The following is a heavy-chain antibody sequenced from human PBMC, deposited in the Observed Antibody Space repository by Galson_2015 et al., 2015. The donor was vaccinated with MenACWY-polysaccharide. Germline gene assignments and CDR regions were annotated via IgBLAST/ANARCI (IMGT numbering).Heavy chain of an antibody. CDR2: ISNSGSTI. V-gene: IGHV3-48*03. J-gene: IGHJ6*02. CDR1: GFAFSSYA. Sequence: SLRLSCAASGFAFSSYAMSWVRQAPGKGLEWVSVISNSGSTIYYADSVKGRFTISRDNANNSLYLQMNSLRAEDTAVYFCARVCDSSSCHYYYGLDLWGQGTTVTVSS. CDR3: ARVCDSSSCHYYYGLDL. D-gene: IGHD6-6*01.